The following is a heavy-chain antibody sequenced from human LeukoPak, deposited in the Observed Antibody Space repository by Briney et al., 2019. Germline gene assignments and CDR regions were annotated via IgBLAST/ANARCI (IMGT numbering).Heavy chain of an antibody. V-gene: IGHV1-18*01. J-gene: IGHJ5*02. CDR2: ISAYDGNT. D-gene: IGHD6-13*01. CDR3: ARDKVIASAGTPNWFDP. CDR1: GYTFTKFG. Sequence: GASVKVSCKASGYTFTKFGISWVRQAPGQGLEWVGWISAYDGNTEYAQNFQGRVTMTTDTSTSTAYMDLRSPRSDDTAVYYCARDKVIASAGTPNWFDPWGQGTLVTVSS.